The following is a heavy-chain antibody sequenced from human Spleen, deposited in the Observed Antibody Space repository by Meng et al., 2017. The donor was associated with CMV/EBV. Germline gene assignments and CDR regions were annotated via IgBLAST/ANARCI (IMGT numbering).Heavy chain of an antibody. CDR1: GYTFTSYG. CDR3: ARVVAVVPAATYNWFDP. CDR2: ISAYNGHT. D-gene: IGHD2-2*01. Sequence: ASVKVSCKASGYTFTSYGITWVRQAPGQGLEWMGWISAYNGHTNYAQKLQDRVTMTTDTSTNTAYMELRSLRSDDTAVYYCARVVAVVPAATYNWFDPWGQGTLVTVSS. J-gene: IGHJ5*02. V-gene: IGHV1-18*01.